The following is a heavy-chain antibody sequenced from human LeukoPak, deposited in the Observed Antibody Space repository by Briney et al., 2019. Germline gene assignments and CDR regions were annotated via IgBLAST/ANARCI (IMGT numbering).Heavy chain of an antibody. CDR2: INPNSGGT. J-gene: IGHJ4*02. V-gene: IGHV1-2*02. D-gene: IGHD3-22*01. CDR3: ARGQGITMIVVVIGGNYFDY. Sequence: ASVKVSCKASGYTFTGYYIHWVRQAPGQGLEWMGWINPNSGGTNYAQTFQGRVTMARDTSISTAYMELSRLRSDDTAVYYCARGQGITMIVVVIGGNYFDYWGQGTLVTVSS. CDR1: GYTFTGYY.